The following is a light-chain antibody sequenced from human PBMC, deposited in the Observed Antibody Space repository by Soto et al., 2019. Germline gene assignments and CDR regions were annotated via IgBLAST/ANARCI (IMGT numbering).Light chain of an antibody. CDR3: QQYHNLLLT. J-gene: IGKJ4*01. CDR1: QDISNY. CDR2: DAS. Sequence: DIQLTQSPSSLSASVGDRVTISCQATQDISNYLNWYQQKPGKAPKLLIYDASNLEAGVPSRFSGGGSGTHFTLTISSLQPEDIATYYCQQYHNLLLTFGGGTKVDI. V-gene: IGKV1-33*01.